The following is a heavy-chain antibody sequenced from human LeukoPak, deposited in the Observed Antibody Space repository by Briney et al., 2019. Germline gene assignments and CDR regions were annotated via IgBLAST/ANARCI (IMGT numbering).Heavy chain of an antibody. CDR2: IDWDDDK. D-gene: IGHD2-8*01. CDR3: ARDRGLGYCTNGVCYSDAFDI. V-gene: IGHV2-70*04. Sequence: ESGPALVKPTQTLTLTCTFSGFSLSTSGMRVSWIRQPPGKALEWLARIDWDDDKCYSTSLKTRLTISKDTSKNQVVLTMTNMDPVETATYYCARDRGLGYCTNGVCYSDAFDIWGQGTMVTVSS. J-gene: IGHJ3*02. CDR1: GFSLSTSGMR.